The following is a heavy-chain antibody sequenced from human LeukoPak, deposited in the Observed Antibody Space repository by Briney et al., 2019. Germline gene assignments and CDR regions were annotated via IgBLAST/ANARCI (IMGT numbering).Heavy chain of an antibody. D-gene: IGHD1-26*01. J-gene: IGHJ1*01. V-gene: IGHV3-23*01. Sequence: GGSLRLSCAASGFTFSSYAMSWVRQAPGKGLEWVSAISGSGVTTHYAGSVKGRFSISRDNSKNTLYLQMNSLRAEDTALYYCAKKVVVGATSPYSDSQDWGQGTLVTVSS. CDR2: ISGSGVTT. CDR3: AKKVVVGATSPYSDSQD. CDR1: GFTFSSYA.